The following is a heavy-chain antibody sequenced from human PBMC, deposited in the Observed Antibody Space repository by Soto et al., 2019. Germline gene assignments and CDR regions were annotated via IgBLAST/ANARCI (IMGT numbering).Heavy chain of an antibody. Sequence: ENVASKNSRATCPHFAVQWVRQARGQRLEWIGWIVVGSGNTNYAQKFQERVTITRDMSTSTAYMELSSLRSEETAVYYCAADSHWGQGTLVTFS. CDR2: IVVGSGNT. CDR1: RATCPHFA. J-gene: IGHJ4*02. CDR3: AADSH. V-gene: IGHV1-58*01.